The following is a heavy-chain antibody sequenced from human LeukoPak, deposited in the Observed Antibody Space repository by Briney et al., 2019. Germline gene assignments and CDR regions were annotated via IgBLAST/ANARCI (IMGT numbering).Heavy chain of an antibody. J-gene: IGHJ4*02. V-gene: IGHV4-34*01. CDR1: GGSFSGYY. CDR2: IYYSGST. CDR3: ASVAYSSGCYY. D-gene: IGHD6-19*01. Sequence: SETLSLTCAVYGGSFSGYYWSWIRQPPGKGLEWIGSIYYSGSTYYNPSLKSRVTISVDTSKNQFSLKLSSVTAADTAVYYCASVAYSSGCYYWGQGTLVTVSS.